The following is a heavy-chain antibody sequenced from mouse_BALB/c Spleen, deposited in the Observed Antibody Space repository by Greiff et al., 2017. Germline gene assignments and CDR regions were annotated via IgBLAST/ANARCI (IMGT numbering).Heavy chain of an antibody. CDR2: VWTGGGA. J-gene: IGHJ4*01. Sequence: VKLQESGPGLVAPSQSLSITCTVSGFSLTSYDISWIRQPPGKGLEWLGVVWTGGGANYNSAFMSRLSINKDNSKSQVFLKMNSLQTDDTAIYYCVRDSYAMDYWGQGTSVTVSS. CDR3: VRDSYAMDY. CDR1: GFSLTSYD. V-gene: IGHV2-9-2*01.